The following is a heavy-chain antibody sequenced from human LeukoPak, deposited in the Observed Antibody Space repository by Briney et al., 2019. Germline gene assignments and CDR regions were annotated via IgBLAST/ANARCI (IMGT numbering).Heavy chain of an antibody. J-gene: IGHJ4*02. Sequence: ASVKVSCKASGYTFTSYYMHWVRQAPGQGLEWMGIINPSGGNTGYAQKFQGRVTMTRNTSISTAYMELSSLRSEDTAVYYCARGNIAVAGYDYWGQGTLVTVSS. V-gene: IGHV1-46*01. CDR3: ARGNIAVAGYDY. D-gene: IGHD6-19*01. CDR2: INPSGGNT. CDR1: GYTFTSYY.